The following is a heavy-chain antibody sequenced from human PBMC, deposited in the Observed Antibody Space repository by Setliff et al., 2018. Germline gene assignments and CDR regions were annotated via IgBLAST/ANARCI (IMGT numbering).Heavy chain of an antibody. CDR1: GFTFGRYW. CDR2: INGDGTSI. CDR3: AKDYRRDGYWDIDY. J-gene: IGHJ4*02. V-gene: IGHV3-74*03. Sequence: PGGSLRLSCVASGFTFGRYWMHWVRQVPGKGLLWVSRINGDGTSITYADSVKGRFTISRDNSRNTLYLQMNNLKVEDTAIYYCAKDYRRDGYWDIDYWGQGTLVTVSS. D-gene: IGHD3-16*02.